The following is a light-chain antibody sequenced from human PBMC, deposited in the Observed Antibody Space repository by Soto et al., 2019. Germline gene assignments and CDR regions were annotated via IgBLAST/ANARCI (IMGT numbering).Light chain of an antibody. J-gene: IGLJ2*01. V-gene: IGLV2-14*01. CDR3: SSHGSDITVV. CDR1: SSDVGGYDY. CDR2: EVS. Sequence: QSALTQPASVSGSPGQSITISCTGTSSDVGGYDYVSWYQHHPGKAPKLLIFEVSNRPSGVSNRFSGSKSGNTASLTISGLQAEDEADYYCSSHGSDITVVFGGGTKLTVL.